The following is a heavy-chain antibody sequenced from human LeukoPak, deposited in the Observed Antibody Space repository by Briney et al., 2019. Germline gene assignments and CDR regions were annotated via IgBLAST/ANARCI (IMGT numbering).Heavy chain of an antibody. CDR3: ARLHSSRAEEFDP. CDR1: GGSISGYY. CDR2: IYYGGTT. V-gene: IGHV4-59*01. J-gene: IGHJ5*02. Sequence: SETLSLTCTVSGGSISGYYWSWIRQPPGKGLEWIGYIYYGGTTNYNPSLRSRVTISVDTSKNQFSLRLSSVTATDTAVYYCARLHSSRAEEFDPWGQGTLVTVSS.